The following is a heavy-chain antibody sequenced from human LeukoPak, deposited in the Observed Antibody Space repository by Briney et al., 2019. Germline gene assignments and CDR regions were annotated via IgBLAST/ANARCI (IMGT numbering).Heavy chain of an antibody. V-gene: IGHV4-34*01. CDR2: INHSGST. CDR3: ARPHLRFLEWLPHPFDY. CDR1: GGSFSGYY. J-gene: IGHJ4*02. Sequence: SETLSLTCAVYGGSFSGYYWSWIRQPPGKGPEWIGEINHSGSTNYNPSLKSRVTISVDTSKNQFSLKLSSVTAADTAVYYCARPHLRFLEWLPHPFDYWGQGTLVTVSS. D-gene: IGHD3-3*01.